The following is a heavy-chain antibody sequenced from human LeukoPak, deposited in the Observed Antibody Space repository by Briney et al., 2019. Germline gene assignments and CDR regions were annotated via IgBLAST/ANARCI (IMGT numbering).Heavy chain of an antibody. Sequence: GRSLRLSCAASGFTFSSYAMHWVRQAPGKGLEGVAVISYDGSNKYYADSVKGRFTISRDNSKNTLYLQMNSLRAEDTAVYYCARDQVPAAGPYYYYYYYMDVWGKGTTVTVSS. J-gene: IGHJ6*03. CDR3: ARDQVPAAGPYYYYYYYMDV. CDR2: ISYDGSNK. CDR1: GFTFSSYA. V-gene: IGHV3-30-3*01. D-gene: IGHD6-13*01.